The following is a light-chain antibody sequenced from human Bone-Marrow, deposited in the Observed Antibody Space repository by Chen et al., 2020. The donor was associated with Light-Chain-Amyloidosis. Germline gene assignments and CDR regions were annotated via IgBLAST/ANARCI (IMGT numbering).Light chain of an antibody. J-gene: IGLJ2*01. CDR1: DLPTKY. CDR2: RDA. V-gene: IGLV3-25*03. CDR3: QSADSSGTYEVI. Sequence: SYELTQPPSVSVSPGQTARIIRSGDDLPTKYAYWYQQKPVQAPVLVIHRDAERPSGISERFSGASSGTTATLTISGVQAEDEADYHCQSADSSGTYEVIFGGGTKLTVL.